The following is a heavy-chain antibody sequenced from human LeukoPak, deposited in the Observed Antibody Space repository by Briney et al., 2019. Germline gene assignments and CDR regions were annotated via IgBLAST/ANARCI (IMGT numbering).Heavy chain of an antibody. CDR3: ARGGSYLSAFDI. J-gene: IGHJ3*02. D-gene: IGHD1-26*01. Sequence: GGSLRLSCAASGFTFSSYSMNWVRQAPGKGLEWVSSITSSSSYIYYADSVKGRFTISRDNSKNTLYLQMNSLRAEDTAVYYCARGGSYLSAFDIWGQGTMVTVSS. V-gene: IGHV3-21*04. CDR1: GFTFSSYS. CDR2: ITSSSSYI.